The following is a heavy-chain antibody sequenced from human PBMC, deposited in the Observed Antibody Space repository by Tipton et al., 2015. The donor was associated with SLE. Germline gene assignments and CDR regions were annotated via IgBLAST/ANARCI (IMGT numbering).Heavy chain of an antibody. V-gene: IGHV4-34*01. Sequence: LRLSCAVYGGSFSGYYWSWIRQPPGKGLEWIGEINQSGSTNYNPSLKSRVSMSLDTSTNQFSLRLSSVTAADTAVYYCARGVAGYFYYCYLDVWGKGTTVTIPS. CDR1: GGSFSGYY. CDR2: INQSGST. J-gene: IGHJ6*03. CDR3: ARGVAGYFYYCYLDV.